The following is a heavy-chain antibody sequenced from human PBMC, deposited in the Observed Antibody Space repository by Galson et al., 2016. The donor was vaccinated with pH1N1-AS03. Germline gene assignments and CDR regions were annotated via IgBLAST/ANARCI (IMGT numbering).Heavy chain of an antibody. CDR3: ARPNGDYAINAFDI. V-gene: IGHV3-11*01. D-gene: IGHD4-17*01. CDR1: GFTFIDYY. CDR2: ISPTATTI. J-gene: IGHJ3*02. Sequence: SLRLSCAASGFTFIDYYVNWIRPAPGKGLEWVSYISPTATTINYADSVKGRFTISRDNAKNSLYLQMSTLRSDDTAVYYCARPNGDYAINAFDIRGQGTKVTVSS.